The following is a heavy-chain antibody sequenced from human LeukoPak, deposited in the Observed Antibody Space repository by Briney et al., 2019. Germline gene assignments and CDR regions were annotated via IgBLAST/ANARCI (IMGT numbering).Heavy chain of an antibody. D-gene: IGHD3-3*01. CDR1: GFTFSSYA. V-gene: IGHV3-23*01. CDR2: TSGSGVLT. CDR3: AKREAPVSGNRAFDI. Sequence: GGSLRLSCAASGFTFSSYAMSWVRQAPGKGLEWVSGTSGSGVLTYYADCVKGRFTISRDNSKNTLYLQMNSLRPDDTAVYYCAKREAPVSGNRAFDIWGQGTMVTVSS. J-gene: IGHJ3*02.